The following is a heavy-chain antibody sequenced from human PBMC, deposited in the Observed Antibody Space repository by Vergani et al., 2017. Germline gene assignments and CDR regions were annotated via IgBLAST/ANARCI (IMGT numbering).Heavy chain of an antibody. CDR2: IYYSGSP. CDR1: GGSISSGGYY. CDR3: ASWRNYDILT. J-gene: IGHJ5*02. D-gene: IGHD3-9*01. V-gene: IGHV4-31*03. Sequence: QVQLQESGPGLVKPSQTLSLTCTVSGGSISSGGYYWSWIRQHPGKGLEWIGFIYYSGSPYYNPSLKSRLIISVDTSKNQFSLRLSSVTAADTAVYYCASWRNYDILTWGQGTLVTVSS.